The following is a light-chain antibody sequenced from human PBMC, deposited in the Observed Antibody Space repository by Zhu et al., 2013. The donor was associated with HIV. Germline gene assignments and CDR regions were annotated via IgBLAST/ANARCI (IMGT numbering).Light chain of an antibody. V-gene: IGKV3-20*01. J-gene: IGKJ3*01. CDR1: QTVTSNS. CDR3: HQYTNSPLT. Sequence: EIVLTQSPGTLSLSPGDRATLSCRASQTVTSNSLAWYQQKPGQPPRVLIYGAYTRATRIPARFSGSGSGTNFTLTISRLDPEDFAVYFCHQYTNSPLTFGPGTRVDFK. CDR2: GAY.